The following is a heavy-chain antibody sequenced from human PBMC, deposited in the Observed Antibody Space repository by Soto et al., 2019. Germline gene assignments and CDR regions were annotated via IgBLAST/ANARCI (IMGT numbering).Heavy chain of an antibody. CDR1: GFSLTTSGVG. J-gene: IGHJ4*02. CDR2: IYWDDDK. CDR3: AHRVLRTVFGLVTTTAISFDF. D-gene: IGHD3-3*01. V-gene: IGHV2-5*02. Sequence: ITLNESGPTVVRPTETLTLTCRFSGFSLTTSGVGVGWIRQSPGKAPEWLALIYWDDDKRYSASLKSRLTITKDTSKMQVILTVSDLDPTDTATYYCAHRVLRTVFGLVTTTAISFDFWGQGTPVAVSS.